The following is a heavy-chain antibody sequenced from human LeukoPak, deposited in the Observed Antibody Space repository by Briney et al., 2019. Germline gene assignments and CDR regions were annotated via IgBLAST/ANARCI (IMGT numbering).Heavy chain of an antibody. V-gene: IGHV3-23*01. CDR3: AKVPDYYGSGSYPVFDY. Sequence: GGSLRLSCAASGFTFSSYAMSWVRQAPGKGLEWVSAISGSGGSTYYADSVKGRFTISRDNSKNTLYLQMNSLRAEDTAVYYCAKVPDYYGSGSYPVFDYWGQGTLVTVSS. CDR2: ISGSGGST. CDR1: GFTFSSYA. J-gene: IGHJ4*02. D-gene: IGHD3-10*01.